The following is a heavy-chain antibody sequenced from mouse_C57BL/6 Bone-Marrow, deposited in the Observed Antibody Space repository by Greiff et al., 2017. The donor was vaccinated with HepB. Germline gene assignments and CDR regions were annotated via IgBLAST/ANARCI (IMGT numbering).Heavy chain of an antibody. CDR2: INTKNGGT. D-gene: IGHD4-1*01. CDR3: ARGWDVWYCDV. V-gene: IGHV1-18*01. Sequence: VQLQQSGPELVKPGASVKIPCKASGYTFTDYNMVWVKQSHGKSLEWIGYINTKNGGTIYNQKFKGKATLTVDKSSSTAYMELRSLTSDDTAVYYCARGWDVWYCDVWGKGATVTGSS. J-gene: IGHJ1*03. CDR1: GYTFTDYN.